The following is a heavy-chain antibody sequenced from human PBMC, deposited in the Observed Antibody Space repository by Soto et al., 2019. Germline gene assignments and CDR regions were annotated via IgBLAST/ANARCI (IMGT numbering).Heavy chain of an antibody. Sequence: QVQLVESGGGVVQPGRSLRLSCAASGFTFSSYGMHWVRQAPGKGLEWVAVIWYDGSNKYYADSVKGRFTISRDNSKNTLYLQMNSLRAEDTAVYYCARGVGDLWTQYYFDYWGQGTLVTVSS. J-gene: IGHJ4*02. D-gene: IGHD3-3*01. V-gene: IGHV3-33*01. CDR1: GFTFSSYG. CDR2: IWYDGSNK. CDR3: ARGVGDLWTQYYFDY.